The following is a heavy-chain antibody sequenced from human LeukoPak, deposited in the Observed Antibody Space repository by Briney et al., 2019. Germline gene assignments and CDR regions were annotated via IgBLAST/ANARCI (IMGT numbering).Heavy chain of an antibody. V-gene: IGHV3-7*01. Sequence: GGSLRLSCAASGFTFSSYWMSWVRQAPGEGLEWVANIKQDGSEKYYVDSVKGRFTISRDNAKNSLYLQMNSLRAEDTAVYYCAREPRRYYDFWSYYYYYGMDVWGQGTTVTVSS. J-gene: IGHJ6*02. CDR3: AREPRRYYDFWSYYYYYGMDV. CDR2: IKQDGSEK. CDR1: GFTFSSYW. D-gene: IGHD3-3*01.